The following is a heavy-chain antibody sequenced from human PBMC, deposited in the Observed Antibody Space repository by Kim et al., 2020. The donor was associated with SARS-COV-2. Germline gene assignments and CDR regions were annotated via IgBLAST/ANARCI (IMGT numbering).Heavy chain of an antibody. Sequence: ASVKVSCKASGYTFTSYAMNWVRQAPGQGLEWMGWINTNTGNPTYAQGFTGRFVFSLDTSVSTAYLQISSLKAEDTAVYYCARASKGVRSYGMDVWGQGTTVTVSS. J-gene: IGHJ6*02. D-gene: IGHD3-10*01. CDR1: GYTFTSYA. CDR3: ARASKGVRSYGMDV. V-gene: IGHV7-4-1*02. CDR2: INTNTGNP.